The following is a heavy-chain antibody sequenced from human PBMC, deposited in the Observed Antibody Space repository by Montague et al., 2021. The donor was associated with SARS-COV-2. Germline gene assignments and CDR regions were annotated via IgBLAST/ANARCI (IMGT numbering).Heavy chain of an antibody. D-gene: IGHD3-10*01. J-gene: IGHJ4*02. Sequence: SLRLSCAASGFNFKNYEMNWVRQAPGKGLEWLSFISDRDDSIHYADSVRGRFTISREDAKNSPYLQMDNLRVEDTALYYCARSYGSGKIDSWGQGTLVTVSS. V-gene: IGHV3-48*03. CDR3: ARSYGSGKIDS. CDR1: GFNFKNYE. CDR2: ISDRDDSI.